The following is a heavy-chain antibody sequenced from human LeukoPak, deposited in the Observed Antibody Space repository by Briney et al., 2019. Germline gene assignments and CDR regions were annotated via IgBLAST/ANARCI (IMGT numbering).Heavy chain of an antibody. D-gene: IGHD2-2*01. CDR2: IIPIFGTA. Sequence: SVKVSCKASGGTFSSYAISWVRQAPGQGLEWMGGIIPIFGTANYAQKFQGRVTITADESTSTAYMELSSLRSEDTAVYYCASGVEYQLLQGNRFDPWGQGTLVTVSS. V-gene: IGHV1-69*13. CDR1: GGTFSSYA. J-gene: IGHJ5*02. CDR3: ASGVEYQLLQGNRFDP.